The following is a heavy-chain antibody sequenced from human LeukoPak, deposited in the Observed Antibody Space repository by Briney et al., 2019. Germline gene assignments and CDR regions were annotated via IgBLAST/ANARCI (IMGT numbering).Heavy chain of an antibody. V-gene: IGHV6-1*01. J-gene: IGHJ5*02. D-gene: IGHD2-2*01. Sequence: SQTLSLTCAISGDSVSSNSVTWNWIRQSPSRGLEWLGRTYYRSTWYNDYAVSVRGRITVNPDTPKNQFSLHLNSVTPEDTAVYYCARGLTQYDCFDPWGQGILVTVPS. CDR3: ARGLTQYDCFDP. CDR1: GDSVSSNSVT. CDR2: TYYRSTWYN.